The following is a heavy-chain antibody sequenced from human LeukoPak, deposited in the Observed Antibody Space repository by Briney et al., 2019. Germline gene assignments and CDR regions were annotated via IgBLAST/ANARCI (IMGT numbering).Heavy chain of an antibody. CDR2: INWNGGST. Sequence: GGSLRLSCAASGFTFDDYGMSWVRQAPGKGLEWVSGINWNGGSTGYADSVKGRFTISRDNAKNSLYLQMNSLRAEDTALYYCARAGEETSSWYVSYYYYYMDVWGKGTTVTVSS. CDR3: ARAGEETSSWYVSYYYYYMDV. V-gene: IGHV3-20*04. J-gene: IGHJ6*03. D-gene: IGHD6-13*01. CDR1: GFTFDDYG.